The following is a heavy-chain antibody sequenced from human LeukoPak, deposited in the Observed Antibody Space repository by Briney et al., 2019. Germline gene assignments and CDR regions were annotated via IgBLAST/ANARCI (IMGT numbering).Heavy chain of an antibody. CDR2: IYHSGST. D-gene: IGHD3-22*01. J-gene: IGHJ4*02. V-gene: IGHV4-38-2*02. CDR3: ATIPYSSGYFYYFDY. Sequence: SETLSLTCTVSGYSISSGYYWGWIRQPPGKGLEWIGSIYHSGSTYYNPSLKSRVTISVDTSKNQFSLKLSSVTAADTAVYYCATIPYSSGYFYYFDYWGQGTLVTVSS. CDR1: GYSISSGYY.